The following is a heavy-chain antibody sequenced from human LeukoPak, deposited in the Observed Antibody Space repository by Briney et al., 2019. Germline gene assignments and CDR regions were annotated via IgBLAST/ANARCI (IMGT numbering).Heavy chain of an antibody. CDR2: IGPGGDT. J-gene: IGHJ3*02. V-gene: IGHV3-13*01. CDR3: ARVSWGSAWRSFDI. Sequence: GGSLRLSCAASGFTVNSYDMHWVRQGTGKGLERVSGIGPGGDTYYAASVKGRFTISREKAKNSLYLQMNSLRDGDTALYYCARVSWGSAWRSFDIWGQGTMVTVSS. CDR1: GFTVNSYD. D-gene: IGHD3-10*01.